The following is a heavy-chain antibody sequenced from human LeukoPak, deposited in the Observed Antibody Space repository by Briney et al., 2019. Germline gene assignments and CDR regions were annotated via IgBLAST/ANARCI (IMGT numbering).Heavy chain of an antibody. CDR1: GFTFSSYG. V-gene: IGHV3-23*01. J-gene: IGHJ3*02. CDR2: ISGTGDST. D-gene: IGHD6-13*01. Sequence: GGSLRLSCAASGFTFSSYGMNWVRQAPGKGLEWVSAISGTGDSTSYGDSVRGRFTVSRDTSKNTVYLKMNRLRAEDTAVYYCANQGSWSAFDIWGQGTMVTVSS. CDR3: ANQGSWSAFDI.